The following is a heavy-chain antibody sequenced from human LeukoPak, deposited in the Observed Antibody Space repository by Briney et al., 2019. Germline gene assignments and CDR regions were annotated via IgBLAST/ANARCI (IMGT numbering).Heavy chain of an antibody. CDR2: IYRGGST. J-gene: IGHJ4*02. CDR3: ARETFYYYDSSGYYGIFDY. CDR1: GFTVSSNY. V-gene: IGHV3-66*01. D-gene: IGHD3-22*01. Sequence: PGGSLRLSCAASGFTVSSNYMSWVRQAPGKGLEWVSVIYRGGSTYYADSVKGGFTISRDNSKNTLYLQMNSLRAEDTAVYYCARETFYYYDSSGYYGIFDYWGQGTLVTVSS.